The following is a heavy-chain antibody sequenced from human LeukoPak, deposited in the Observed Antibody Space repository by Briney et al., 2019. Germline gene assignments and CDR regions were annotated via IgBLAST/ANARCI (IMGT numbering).Heavy chain of an antibody. D-gene: IGHD2-2*01. CDR3: ARCTVSSYANAFDL. J-gene: IGHJ3*01. Sequence: GGSLRLSCATAGFTFNNNAVSWVRQAPGKGLEWVSAINGGGDATEYADSVKGRFTISRDNSKNTLYLQMNSLRPDDTAFYYCARCTVSSYANAFDLWGQGTLLTVSS. V-gene: IGHV3-23*01. CDR1: GFTFNNNA. CDR2: INGGGDAT.